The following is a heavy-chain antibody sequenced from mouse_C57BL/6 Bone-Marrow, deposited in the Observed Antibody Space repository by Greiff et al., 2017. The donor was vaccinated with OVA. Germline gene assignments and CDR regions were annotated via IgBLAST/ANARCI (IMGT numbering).Heavy chain of an antibody. D-gene: IGHD1-1*01. CDR1: GFNIKDDY. CDR3: TTTTVVVRDY. CDR2: IDPENGDT. J-gene: IGHJ2*01. V-gene: IGHV14-4*01. Sequence: VQLQQSGAELVRPGASVKLSCTASGFNIKDDYMHWVKQRPEQGLEWIGWIDPENGDTEYASKFQGTATITADTSSNTANLQLSSLTSEDTAVYYCTTTTVVVRDYWGQGTTLTVSS.